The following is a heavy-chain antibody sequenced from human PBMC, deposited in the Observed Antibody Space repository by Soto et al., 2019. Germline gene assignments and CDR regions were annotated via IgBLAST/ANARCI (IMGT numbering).Heavy chain of an antibody. CDR2: IIPILGSA. CDR1: GGTLSDYA. Sequence: VCCKASGGTLSDYAFSWVRQAPGQGLERMGGIIPILGSANYEQKLQGRVTITADESTKTAYMELSSLRCEDTAVNYCARGPRDHFYYDISDYAPSYGAFDLWG. V-gene: IGHV1-69*01. D-gene: IGHD3-22*01. J-gene: IGHJ3*01. CDR3: ARGPRDHFYYDISDYAPSYGAFDL.